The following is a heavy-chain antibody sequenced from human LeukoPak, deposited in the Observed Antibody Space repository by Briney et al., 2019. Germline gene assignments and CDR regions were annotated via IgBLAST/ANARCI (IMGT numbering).Heavy chain of an antibody. J-gene: IGHJ4*02. CDR3: ARERHKTRYYYDSSGYYEG. Sequence: SETLSLTCAVYGGSFSGYYWSWIRQPPGKGLEWIGEINHSGSTNYNPSLKSRVTISVNTSKNQFSLKLSSVTAADTAVYYCARERHKTRYYYDSSGYYEGWGQGTLVTVSS. V-gene: IGHV4-34*01. CDR1: GGSFSGYY. CDR2: INHSGST. D-gene: IGHD3-22*01.